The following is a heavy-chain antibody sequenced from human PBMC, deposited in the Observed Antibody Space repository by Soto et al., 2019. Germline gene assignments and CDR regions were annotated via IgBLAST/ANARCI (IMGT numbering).Heavy chain of an antibody. Sequence: SETLSLTCTVSGGSISSGDYYWSWIRQPPGKGLEWIGYIYYSGSTYYNPSLKSRVTISVDTSKNQFSLKLSSVTAADTAVYYCARDWAVSELWFGECMFDPWGQGTLVTVSS. CDR2: IYYSGST. CDR1: GGSISSGDYY. CDR3: ARDWAVSELWFGECMFDP. D-gene: IGHD3-10*01. V-gene: IGHV4-30-4*01. J-gene: IGHJ5*02.